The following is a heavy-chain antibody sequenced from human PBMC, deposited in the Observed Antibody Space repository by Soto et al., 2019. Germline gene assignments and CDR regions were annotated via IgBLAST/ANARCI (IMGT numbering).Heavy chain of an antibody. CDR1: GFTFSSYG. Sequence: GGSLRLSCAASGFTFSSYGMHWVRQAPGKGLEWVAVISYDGSNKYYADSVKGRFTISRDNSKNTLYLQMNSLRAEDTAVYYCAKVKRTTSGALDIWGQGTMVTVSS. CDR2: ISYDGSNK. D-gene: IGHD1-7*01. J-gene: IGHJ3*02. CDR3: AKVKRTTSGALDI. V-gene: IGHV3-30*18.